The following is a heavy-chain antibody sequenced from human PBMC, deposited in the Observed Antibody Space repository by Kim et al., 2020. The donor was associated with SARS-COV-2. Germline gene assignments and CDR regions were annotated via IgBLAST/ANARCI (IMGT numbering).Heavy chain of an antibody. Sequence: GGSLRLSCAASGFTFSSYGMHWVRQAPGKGLEWVAVISYDGSNKYYADSVKGRFTISRDNSKNTLYLQMNSLRAEDTAVYYCAKDRLKDIVVVVADYYF. D-gene: IGHD2-15*01. V-gene: IGHV3-30*18. J-gene: IGHJ4*01. CDR3: AKDRLKDIVVVVADYYF. CDR2: ISYDGSNK. CDR1: GFTFSSYG.